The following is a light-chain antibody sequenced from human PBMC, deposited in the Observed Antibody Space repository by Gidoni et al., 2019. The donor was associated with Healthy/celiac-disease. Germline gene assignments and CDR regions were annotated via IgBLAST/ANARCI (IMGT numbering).Light chain of an antibody. CDR2: GAS. V-gene: IGKV3-20*01. Sequence: EIVLTQSPGTLSLSPGERATLSCRASQSVSSSYLAWYQQKPGQSPRLLIYGASSRATGIPDMFSGSGSWTDFTLTISRLEPEDFSVYYCQQYGSSPQLTFGGGTKVEIK. J-gene: IGKJ4*01. CDR3: QQYGSSPQLT. CDR1: QSVSSSY.